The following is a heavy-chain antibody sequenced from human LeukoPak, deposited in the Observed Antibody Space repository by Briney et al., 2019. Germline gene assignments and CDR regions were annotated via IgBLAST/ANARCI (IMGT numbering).Heavy chain of an antibody. D-gene: IGHD3-10*01. J-gene: IGHJ5*02. CDR2: IRSKAYGGTT. CDR3: TLTYGSGSYGPPSRNWFDP. V-gene: IGHV3-49*04. Sequence: GGSLRLSCTASGFTFGDYAMSWVRQAPGKGLEWVGFIRSKAYGGTTEYAASVKGRFTISRDDSKSIAYLQMNSLKTEDTAVYYCTLTYGSGSYGPPSRNWFDPWGQGTLVTVSS. CDR1: GFTFGDYA.